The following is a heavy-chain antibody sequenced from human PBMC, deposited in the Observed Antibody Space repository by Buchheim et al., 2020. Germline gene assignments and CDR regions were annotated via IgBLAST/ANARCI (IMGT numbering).Heavy chain of an antibody. CDR2: LYNSGST. D-gene: IGHD3-22*01. CDR1: GVSISDYY. Sequence: QVQLQESGPGLVEPSETLSLTCTVSGVSISDYYWSWIRQPPGKGLEWIGYLYNSGSTNFNPSLKSRVTISVDTSKNQFSLNLSSVTAADTAVYYCAGDYFDGSGYSDYWGQGTL. CDR3: AGDYFDGSGYSDY. J-gene: IGHJ4*02. V-gene: IGHV4-59*01.